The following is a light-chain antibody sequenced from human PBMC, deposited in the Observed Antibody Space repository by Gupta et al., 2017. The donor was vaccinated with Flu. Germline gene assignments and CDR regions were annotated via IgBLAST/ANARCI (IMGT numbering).Light chain of an antibody. CDR1: QSVSSNS. CDR2: GAS. J-gene: IGKJ3*01. CDR3: QQDSSSPFT. V-gene: IGKV3-20*01. Sequence: EIVLTQSPGTLSLSPGETSTLSCRASQSVSSNSLAWYQQKPGQAPRLLIFGASSRATGIPDRFSGSGSGTDFTLTISRLEPEEFAVYCCQQDSSSPFTFGHGTKVEIK.